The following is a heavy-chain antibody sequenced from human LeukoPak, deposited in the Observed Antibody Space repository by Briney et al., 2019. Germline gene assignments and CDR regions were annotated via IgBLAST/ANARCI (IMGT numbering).Heavy chain of an antibody. V-gene: IGHV5-51*01. J-gene: IGHJ2*01. Sequence: GESLKISCKGSGYSFTSYWIGWVRQMPGKGLEWMGIIHPGDSDTRYSPSFQGQVTISADKSISTAYLQWSSLKASDTAMYYCARRGGIQLWSWYFDLWGRGTLVTVSS. CDR1: GYSFTSYW. CDR2: IHPGDSDT. CDR3: ARRGGIQLWSWYFDL. D-gene: IGHD5-18*01.